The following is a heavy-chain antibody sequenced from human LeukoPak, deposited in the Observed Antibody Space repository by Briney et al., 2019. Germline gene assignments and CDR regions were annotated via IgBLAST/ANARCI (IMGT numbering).Heavy chain of an antibody. J-gene: IGHJ4*02. CDR2: IYYSGST. Sequence: PSQTLPLTCTVSGGSISSSSYYWGWIRQPPGKGLEWIGSIYYSGSTYYNPSLKSRVTISVDTSKNQFSLKLSSVTAADTAVYYCASGVTIFGVVIYPATYWGQGTLVTVSS. CDR1: GGSISSSSYY. D-gene: IGHD3-3*01. V-gene: IGHV4-39*01. CDR3: ASGVTIFGVVIYPATY.